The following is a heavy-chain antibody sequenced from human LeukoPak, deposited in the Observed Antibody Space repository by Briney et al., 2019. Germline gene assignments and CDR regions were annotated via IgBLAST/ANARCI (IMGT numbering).Heavy chain of an antibody. CDR3: ARGNYYDSSGYYPGVFDP. D-gene: IGHD3-22*01. CDR2: IYYSGST. Sequence: SETLSLTCTVSGGSISSSSYYWGWIRQPPGKGLEWIGSIYYSGSTYYNPSLKSRVTISVDTSKNQFSLKLSSVTAADTAVYYCARGNYYDSSGYYPGVFDPWGQGTLVTVSS. J-gene: IGHJ5*02. V-gene: IGHV4-39*01. CDR1: GGSISSSSYY.